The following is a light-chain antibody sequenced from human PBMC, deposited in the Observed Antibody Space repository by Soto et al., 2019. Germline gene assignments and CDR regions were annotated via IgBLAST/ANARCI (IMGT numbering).Light chain of an antibody. CDR2: KAS. Sequence: DVAMTQSPLSLSVTLGQPASISCTSSLSLVNSDGNSYLNWFHQRPGQSPRRLLYKASNRDSGVPDRFSGSGSGSDFALKISRVEAYDVWIYYCMQGRSWPSFGQGTRLEI. CDR3: MQGRSWPS. CDR1: LSLVNSDGNSY. V-gene: IGKV2-30*01. J-gene: IGKJ2*03.